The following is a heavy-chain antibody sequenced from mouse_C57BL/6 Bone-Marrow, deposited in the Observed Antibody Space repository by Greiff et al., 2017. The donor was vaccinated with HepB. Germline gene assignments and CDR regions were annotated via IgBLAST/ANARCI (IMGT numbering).Heavy chain of an antibody. CDR1: GYTFTSYW. CDR2: IHPNSGST. J-gene: IGHJ3*01. CDR3: ASPPYYGNFWFAY. V-gene: IGHV1-64*01. D-gene: IGHD2-10*01. Sequence: VQLQQPGAELVKPGASVKLSCKASGYTFTSYWMHWVKQRPGQGLEWIGMIHPNSGSTNYNEKFKSKATLTVDKSSSTAYMQLSSLTSEDSAVYYCASPPYYGNFWFAYWGQGTLVTVSA.